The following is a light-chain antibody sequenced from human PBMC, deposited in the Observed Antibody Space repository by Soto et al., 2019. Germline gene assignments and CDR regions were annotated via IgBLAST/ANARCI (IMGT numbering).Light chain of an antibody. CDR2: KAS. CDR3: QQYNSYSTWN. Sequence: DIQMTQSPPTLSASVGDRVTITCRASESISRWLAWYQQKPGKAPKLLIYKASNFESGVPSRFSGSGSGTEFTLIISNLQPDDFATYYCQQYNSYSTWNFGQGTQVEIK. V-gene: IGKV1-5*03. CDR1: ESISRW. J-gene: IGKJ1*01.